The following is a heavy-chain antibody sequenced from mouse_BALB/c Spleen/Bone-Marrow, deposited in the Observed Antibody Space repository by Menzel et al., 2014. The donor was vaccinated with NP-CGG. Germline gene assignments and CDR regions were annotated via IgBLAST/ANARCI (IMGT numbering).Heavy chain of an antibody. V-gene: IGHV14-3*02. J-gene: IGHJ3*01. CDR2: IDPANCNT. CDR1: GFNIKDTY. Sequence: VQLQQSGAELGKPGASVKLSCTASGFNIKDTYMHWVKQRPEQGLEWIGRIDPANCNTKYDPKFQGKATITADTSSNTAYLQLSSLTSEDTAVYYCAAYYYGTYGFAYWGQGTLVTVSA. D-gene: IGHD1-1*01. CDR3: AAYYYGTYGFAY.